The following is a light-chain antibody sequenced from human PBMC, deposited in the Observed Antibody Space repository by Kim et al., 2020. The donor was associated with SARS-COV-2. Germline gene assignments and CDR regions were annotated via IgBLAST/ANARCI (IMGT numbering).Light chain of an antibody. V-gene: IGLV8-61*01. J-gene: IGLJ3*02. Sequence: QTVVTQEPSFSVSPGGTVTFTCGLRFGSVSSNHYPSWYQQTPGQAPRTLIYRTNTRSSGVPDRFSGSILGNKAALTITGAQADDESDYYCLLFMGNGIWVFGGGTQLTVL. CDR3: LLFMGNGIWV. CDR2: RTN. CDR1: FGSVSSNHY.